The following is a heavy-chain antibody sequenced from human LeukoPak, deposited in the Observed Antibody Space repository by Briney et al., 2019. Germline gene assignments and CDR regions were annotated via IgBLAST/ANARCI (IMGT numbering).Heavy chain of an antibody. J-gene: IGHJ4*02. CDR2: IYHSGST. CDR3: ARLGYCSSTSCSGGQYYFDY. D-gene: IGHD2-2*01. CDR1: GYSISSGYY. Sequence: PSETLSLTCAVSGYSISSGYYWGWIRQPPGKGLEWIGSIYHSGSTYYNPSLKSRVTISVDTSKNQFSLKLSSVTAADTAVYYCARLGYCSSTSCSGGQYYFDYWGQGTLATVSS. V-gene: IGHV4-38-2*01.